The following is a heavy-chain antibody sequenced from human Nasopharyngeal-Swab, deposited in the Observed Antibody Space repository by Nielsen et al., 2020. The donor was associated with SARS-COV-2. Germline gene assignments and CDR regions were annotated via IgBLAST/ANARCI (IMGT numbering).Heavy chain of an antibody. D-gene: IGHD6-6*01. Sequence: WIRQPPGQGLEWIGSIYYSGSTYYNPSLKSRVTISVDTSKNQFSLKLRSVTAADTAVYYCARLSIAARHSYGMDVWGQGTTVTVSS. J-gene: IGHJ6*02. V-gene: IGHV4-39*07. CDR3: ARLSIAARHSYGMDV. CDR2: IYYSGST.